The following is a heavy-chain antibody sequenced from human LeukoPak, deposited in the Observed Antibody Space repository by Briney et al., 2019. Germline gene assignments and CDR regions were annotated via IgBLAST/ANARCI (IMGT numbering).Heavy chain of an antibody. CDR1: GFTFSSYA. CDR2: IAHDGNSA. V-gene: IGHV3-30*04. Sequence: GGSLRLSCAASGFTFSSYAMHWVRQAPGKGLGWMAIIAHDGNSAVYADSVKGRLTLSRDNSKNTLYLQMNSLSAEDTAVYYCARDVPLYDGKSGWFDPWGQGALVYV. J-gene: IGHJ5*02. CDR3: ARDVPLYDGKSGWFDP. D-gene: IGHD5/OR15-5a*01.